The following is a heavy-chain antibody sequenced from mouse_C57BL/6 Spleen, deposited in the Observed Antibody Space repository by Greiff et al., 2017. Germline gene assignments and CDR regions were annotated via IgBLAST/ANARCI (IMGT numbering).Heavy chain of an antibody. CDR3: AREWNYDYDDGDY. CDR2: INPGSGGT. V-gene: IGHV1-54*01. J-gene: IGHJ3*01. Sequence: QVQLQQSGAELVRPGTSVKVSCKASGYAFTNYLIEWVKQRPGQGLEWIGVINPGSGGTNYNEKFKGKATLTADKSSSTAYMQLSSLTSEDSAVYVCAREWNYDYDDGDYWGQGSLVSVAA. CDR1: GYAFTNYL. D-gene: IGHD2-4*01.